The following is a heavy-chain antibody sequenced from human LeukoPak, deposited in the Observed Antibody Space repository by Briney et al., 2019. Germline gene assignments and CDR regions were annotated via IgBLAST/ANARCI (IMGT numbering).Heavy chain of an antibody. CDR2: INSDGSST. CDR3: ARCSGGSCYHSDDD. Sequence: GGSLRLSCAASGFTFSSYWMHWVRQAPGKGLVWVSRINSDGSSTSYADSVKGRFTISRDNAKNTLYLQMNSLRAEDTAVYYCARCSGGSCYHSDDDWGQGTLVTVSS. V-gene: IGHV3-74*01. J-gene: IGHJ4*02. D-gene: IGHD2-15*01. CDR1: GFTFSSYW.